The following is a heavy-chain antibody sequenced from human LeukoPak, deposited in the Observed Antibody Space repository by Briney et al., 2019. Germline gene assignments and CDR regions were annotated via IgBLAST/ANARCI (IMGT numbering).Heavy chain of an antibody. V-gene: IGHV4-31*03. D-gene: IGHD3-22*01. J-gene: IGHJ4*02. CDR3: ARFDRDSSGYYFSDY. CDR2: IYYSGST. Sequence: SETLSLTCTVSGGSISSGGYYWSWIRQHPGKGLEWIGYIYYSGSTYYNPSLKSRVTISVDTSKNQFSLKLSSVIAADTAVYYCARFDRDSSGYYFSDYWGQGTLVTVSS. CDR1: GGSISSGGYY.